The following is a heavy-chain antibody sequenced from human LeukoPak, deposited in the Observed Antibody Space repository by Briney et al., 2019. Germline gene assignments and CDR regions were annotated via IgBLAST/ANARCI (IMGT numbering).Heavy chain of an antibody. J-gene: IGHJ4*02. D-gene: IGHD3-22*01. Sequence: PGGSLRLSCSASGFTFNNDAMSWVRQAPGKVLEWVSGISGSGGSRNYADSVKGRFTISRDNSKNTLYLQMNSLRAEDTAVYYCAKDGAYDSCGYSRFDYWGQGTLVTVSS. CDR2: ISGSGGSR. V-gene: IGHV3-23*01. CDR1: GFTFNNDA. CDR3: AKDGAYDSCGYSRFDY.